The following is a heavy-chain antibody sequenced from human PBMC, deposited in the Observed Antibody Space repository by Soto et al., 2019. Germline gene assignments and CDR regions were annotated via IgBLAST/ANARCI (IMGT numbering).Heavy chain of an antibody. CDR2: ISYDGSNK. CDR1: GFTFSSYA. D-gene: IGHD3-22*01. CDR3: ARPSQSYYESSGYYGKREYYFDY. J-gene: IGHJ4*02. Sequence: QVQLVESGGGVVQPGRSLRLSCAASGFTFSSYAMHWVRQAPGKGLEWVAVISYDGSNKYYADSVKGRFTISRDNSKNTLYLQLNSLRAEDTAVYYCARPSQSYYESSGYYGKREYYFDYWGQGTLVTVSS. V-gene: IGHV3-30-3*01.